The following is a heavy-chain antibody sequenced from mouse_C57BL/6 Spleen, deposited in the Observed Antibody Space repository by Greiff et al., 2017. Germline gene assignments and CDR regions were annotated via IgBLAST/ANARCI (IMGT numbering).Heavy chain of an antibody. CDR1: GYSFTDYN. CDR3: ARTYINWYFDV. V-gene: IGHV1-39*01. Sequence: EVQLQQSGPELVKPGASVKISCKASGYSFTDYNMNWVKQSNGQSLEWIGVINPNYGSTSYNQKFKGKSTLTVDQSSTTAYMQLNSLTSEDSAVYYCARTYINWYFDVWGTGTTVTVSS. J-gene: IGHJ1*03. CDR2: INPNYGST. D-gene: IGHD5-1*01.